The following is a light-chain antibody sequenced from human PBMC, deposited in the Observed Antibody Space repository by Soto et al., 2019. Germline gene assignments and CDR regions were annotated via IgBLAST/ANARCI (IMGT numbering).Light chain of an antibody. CDR1: QNVSIY. J-gene: IGKJ4*01. Sequence: EVVLTQSPATLSLSPGERATLSCRASQNVSIYLAWYQQKPGQVPRLLIYDSTNRATGIPPRFSGSGSGTDFTLTISSLEPEDFAVYYCQQRYSWPPLTFGGGTKVDIK. CDR2: DST. CDR3: QQRYSWPPLT. V-gene: IGKV3-11*01.